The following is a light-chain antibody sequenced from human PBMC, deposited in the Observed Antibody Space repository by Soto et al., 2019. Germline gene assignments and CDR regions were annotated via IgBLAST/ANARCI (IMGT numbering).Light chain of an antibody. V-gene: IGKV3-20*01. CDR3: QQYGSSPT. CDR2: DAS. Sequence: IVLTQSPDTLSLSPGERATLSCGASQSVNNYYLAWYQQKPGQAPRLLIYDASTRATSIPDSFSGSGSGTALTLTISRLEPEDFAVYYCQQYGSSPTFGQGTKVEIK. CDR1: QSVNNYY. J-gene: IGKJ1*01.